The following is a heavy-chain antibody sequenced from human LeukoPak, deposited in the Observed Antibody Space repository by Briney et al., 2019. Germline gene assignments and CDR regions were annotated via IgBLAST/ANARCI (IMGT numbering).Heavy chain of an antibody. D-gene: IGHD6-13*01. CDR1: GSILRSFL. CDR3: ARVSWLGISWWFDY. J-gene: IGHJ4*02. V-gene: IGHV3-7*01. CDR2: IKQDGSEK. Sequence: LTLPFRAPGSILRSFLQGWRCQDPDRGPGAVPNIKQDGSEKYSVDSVKGRFTISRDNAKNSLYLQMNSLRAEDTAVYYCARVSWLGISWWFDYWGQGTLVTVSS.